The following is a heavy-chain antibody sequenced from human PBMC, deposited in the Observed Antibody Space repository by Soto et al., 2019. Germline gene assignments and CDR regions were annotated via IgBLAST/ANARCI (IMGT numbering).Heavy chain of an antibody. CDR3: ARGSVLRFLEWLFEDGVYSSGWPTTFFDY. J-gene: IGHJ4*02. CDR1: GYTFTSYD. Sequence: GASVKVSCKASGYTFTSYDINWVRQATGQGLEWMGWMNPNSGNTGYAQKFQGRVTMTRNTSISTAYMELSSLRSEDTAVYYCARGSVLRFLEWLFEDGVYSSGWPTTFFDYWGQGTLVTVSS. V-gene: IGHV1-8*01. D-gene: IGHD3-3*01. CDR2: MNPNSGNT.